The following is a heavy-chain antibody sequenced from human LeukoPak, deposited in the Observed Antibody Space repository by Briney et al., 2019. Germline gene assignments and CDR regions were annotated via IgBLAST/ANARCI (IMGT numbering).Heavy chain of an antibody. CDR1: GFTFSNYW. Sequence: KTGGSLRLSCAASGFTFSNYWMSWVRQAPGKGLEWVANIKEDGSEKYYVDSVKGRFTISRDNAKNSLSLQVNSLSAEDTAVYYCARSRSGYYEDYWGQGTLVTVSS. CDR3: ARSRSGYYEDY. J-gene: IGHJ4*02. V-gene: IGHV3-7*01. CDR2: IKEDGSEK. D-gene: IGHD3-22*01.